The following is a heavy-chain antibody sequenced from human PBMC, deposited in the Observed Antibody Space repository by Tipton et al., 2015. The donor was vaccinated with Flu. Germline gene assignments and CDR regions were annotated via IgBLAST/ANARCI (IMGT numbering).Heavy chain of an antibody. CDR2: VSRTGST. CDR1: GDSLTSYY. J-gene: IGHJ5*02. CDR3: ARRDYSNYVSDPKSWFDP. Sequence: LRLSCTVSGDSLTSYYWSWIRQPPGKGLEWIGSVSRTGSTIYNPSLKSRVTISIDTSKNQFSLRMKSVSAADMAVYYCARRDYSNYVSDPKSWFDPWGQGTLVAVSS. V-gene: IGHV4-59*08. D-gene: IGHD4-11*01.